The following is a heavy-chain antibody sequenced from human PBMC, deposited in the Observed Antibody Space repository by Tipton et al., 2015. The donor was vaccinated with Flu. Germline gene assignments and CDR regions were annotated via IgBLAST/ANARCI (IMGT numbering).Heavy chain of an antibody. J-gene: IGHJ4*02. CDR3: ARDRSHSGSGSYIY. D-gene: IGHD3-10*01. CDR2: FHFTGGT. Sequence: TLSLTCIVSGYSISSSNYYWAWIRQPPGRGLEWIGSFHFTGGTYYSPSPRGRVTISLDTSQNHFSLKATSVTAADTAVYFCARDRSHSGSGSYIYWGQGTPVTVSA. V-gene: IGHV4-39*07. CDR1: GYSISSSNYY.